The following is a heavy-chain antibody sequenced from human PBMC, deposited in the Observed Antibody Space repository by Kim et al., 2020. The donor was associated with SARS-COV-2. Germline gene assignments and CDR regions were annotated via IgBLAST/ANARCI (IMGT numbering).Heavy chain of an antibody. V-gene: IGHV3-33*01. CDR2: IWYDGSNT. Sequence: GGSLRLSCAASGFTFSSYGMHWVRQAPGKGLEWVAIIWYDGSNTYYADSVKGRFTISRDNTKNTLYLQMNSLRAEDTAVYYCARDWGIVALYYWGQGTLLTVSP. CDR3: ARDWGIVALYY. J-gene: IGHJ4*02. D-gene: IGHD1-26*01. CDR1: GFTFSSYG.